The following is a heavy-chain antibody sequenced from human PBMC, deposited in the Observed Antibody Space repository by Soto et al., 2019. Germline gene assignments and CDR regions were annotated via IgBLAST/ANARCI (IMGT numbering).Heavy chain of an antibody. J-gene: IGHJ6*02. D-gene: IGHD6-19*01. CDR3: AKDRQWLSDYYYYGMDV. Sequence: QVQLVESGGGVVQPGRSLRLSCAASGFTFSSYGMHWVRQAPGKGLEWVAVISYDGSNKYYADSVKGRFTISRDNSKNTLYLQMNSLRAEDTAVYYCAKDRQWLSDYYYYGMDVWGQGTTVTVSS. V-gene: IGHV3-30*18. CDR1: GFTFSSYG. CDR2: ISYDGSNK.